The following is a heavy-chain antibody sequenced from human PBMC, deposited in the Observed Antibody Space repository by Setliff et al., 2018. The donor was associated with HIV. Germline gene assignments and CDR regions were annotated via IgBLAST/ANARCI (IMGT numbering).Heavy chain of an antibody. CDR1: GYTFTSYA. Sequence: ASVKVSCKASGYTFTSYAMHWMRQAPGQGPEWMGWISVDNGDTNYAQKVQGRVSMTTDTSTSTAYMELRSLRFDDTAVYYCTRTSSSRPDAFDIWGQGTMVTVSS. V-gene: IGHV1-18*01. CDR2: ISVDNGDT. CDR3: TRTSSSRPDAFDI. J-gene: IGHJ3*02. D-gene: IGHD6-13*01.